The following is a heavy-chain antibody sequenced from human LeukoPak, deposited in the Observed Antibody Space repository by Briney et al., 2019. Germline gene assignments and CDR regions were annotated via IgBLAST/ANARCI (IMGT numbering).Heavy chain of an antibody. CDR2: ISPYTGNT. CDR3: ARDQYDHVWGSYRPYFDY. D-gene: IGHD3-16*02. J-gene: IGHJ4*02. CDR1: GYTLSSYG. V-gene: IGHV1-18*04. Sequence: ASVKVSCTASGYTLSSYGISWVRQAPGQGLEWMGSISPYTGNTKYAERLQGRVIMTTDTSTRTAYMELRSLKSDDTAVFYCARDQYDHVWGSYRPYFDYWGQGTLVSVSS.